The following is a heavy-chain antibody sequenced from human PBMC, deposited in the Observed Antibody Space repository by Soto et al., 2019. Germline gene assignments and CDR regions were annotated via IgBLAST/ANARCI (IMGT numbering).Heavy chain of an antibody. V-gene: IGHV3-30*18. CDR3: AKGLRRFLEWFIDYFDY. CDR1: GFTFISYG. J-gene: IGHJ4*02. Sequence: GGSLRLSCAASGFTFISYGMHWGRQAPGKGLEWVAVISYDGSNKYYADSVKGRFTISRDNSKNTLYLQMNSLRAEDTAVYYCAKGLRRFLEWFIDYFDYWGQGTLVTVSS. CDR2: ISYDGSNK. D-gene: IGHD3-3*01.